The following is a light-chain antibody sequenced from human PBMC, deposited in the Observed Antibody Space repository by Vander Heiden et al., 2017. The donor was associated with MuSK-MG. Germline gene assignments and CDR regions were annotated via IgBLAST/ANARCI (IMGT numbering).Light chain of an antibody. V-gene: IGKV6D-21*02. CDR1: ESIRSN. J-gene: IGKJ4*01. CDR3: HQSSRSCTT. CDR2: YAA. Sequence: EIVPTLSPDLKSVTPRDTGTITRPDSESIRSNLHWYQQKPNQSPKLLIKYAAQSISGVPARFSGSGSGTDFTLTINSLEAEDAAAYYCHQSSRSCTTFGGGTKVEIK.